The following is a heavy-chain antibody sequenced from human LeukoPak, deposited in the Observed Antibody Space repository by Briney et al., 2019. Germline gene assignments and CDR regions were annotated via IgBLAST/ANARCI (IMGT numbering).Heavy chain of an antibody. J-gene: IGHJ3*02. CDR3: ARDPRRADYYGSGREASDI. V-gene: IGHV4-4*02. CDR1: GGSISSSNW. D-gene: IGHD3-10*01. Sequence: ETLSLTCAVSGGSISSSNWWSWVRQPPGKGLEWIGEIYHSGSTNYNPSLKSRVTISVDKSKNQFSLKLSSVTAADTAVYYCARDPRRADYYGSGREASDIWGQGTMVTVSS. CDR2: IYHSGST.